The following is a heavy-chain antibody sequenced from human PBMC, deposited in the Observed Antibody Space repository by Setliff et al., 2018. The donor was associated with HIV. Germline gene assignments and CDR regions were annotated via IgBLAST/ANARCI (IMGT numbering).Heavy chain of an antibody. CDR2: IYHSGST. J-gene: IGHJ4*02. CDR1: GGSFSSGSYS. Sequence: SETLSLTCAVSGGSFSSGSYSWSWIRQPPGKGLEWIGYIYHSGSTYSNPSLKSRVTISVDESKNQFSLKLSSVTAADTAVYYCVRGPYDYVWGSYRPNYLDYWGQGSLVTVS. D-gene: IGHD3-16*02. CDR3: VRGPYDYVWGSYRPNYLDY. V-gene: IGHV4-30-2*01.